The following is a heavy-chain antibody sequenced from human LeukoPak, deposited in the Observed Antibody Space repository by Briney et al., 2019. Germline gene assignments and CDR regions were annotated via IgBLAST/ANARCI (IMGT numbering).Heavy chain of an antibody. V-gene: IGHV5-10-1*01. D-gene: IGHD3-22*01. CDR2: IDPSDSYT. J-gene: IGHJ5*02. CDR3: ARRDKYYYDSSGYYDWFDP. CDR1: GYSFTSYW. Sequence: GESLKISCKGSGYSFTSYWISWVRQMPGKGLEWMGRIDPSDSYTNSSPSFQGHVTISADKSISTAYLQWSSLKASDTAMYYCARRDKYYYDSSGYYDWFDPWGQGTLVTVSS.